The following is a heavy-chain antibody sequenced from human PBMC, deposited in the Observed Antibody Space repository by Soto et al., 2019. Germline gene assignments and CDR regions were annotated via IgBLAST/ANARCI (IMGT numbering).Heavy chain of an antibody. D-gene: IGHD6-19*01. V-gene: IGHV5-10-1*01. J-gene: IGHJ6*02. CDR3: ARHIESLAGTYYYGMDV. CDR2: IDPSDSYT. CDR1: GYSFTSYW. Sequence: GESLKISCKGSGYSFTSYWISWVRQMPGKGLEWMGRIDPSDSYTNYSPSFQGHVTISADKSISTAYLQWSSLKASDTAMYYCARHIESLAGTYYYGMDVWGQGTTVTVSS.